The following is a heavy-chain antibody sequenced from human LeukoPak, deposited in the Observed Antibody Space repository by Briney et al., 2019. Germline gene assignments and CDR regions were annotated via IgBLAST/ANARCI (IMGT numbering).Heavy chain of an antibody. J-gene: IGHJ4*02. D-gene: IGHD4-17*01. Sequence: PEMSLRLSCAASGFTFSSFGIHWVRQAPGKGLEWVAVISYDGGKAYYADSVKGRFTISRDNSKNTVYLQMSSLRAEDTAMYYCARDGDYGDYVPDYWGQGTLVTVSS. CDR2: ISYDGGKA. CDR1: GFTFSSFG. CDR3: ARDGDYGDYVPDY. V-gene: IGHV3-30*03.